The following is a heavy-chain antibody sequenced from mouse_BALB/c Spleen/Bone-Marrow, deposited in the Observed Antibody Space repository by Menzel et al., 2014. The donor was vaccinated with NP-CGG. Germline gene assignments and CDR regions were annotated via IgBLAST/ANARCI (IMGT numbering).Heavy chain of an antibody. CDR2: INPYNDGT. CDR3: ARGGRYDGAWFAY. D-gene: IGHD2-14*01. J-gene: IGHJ3*01. Sequence: EVQLQQPGPELVKPGASVKMSCKASGYTFTSYVMHWVKQKPGQGLEWIGYINPYNDGTKYNEKFKGKATLTSDKSSSTAYMELSSLTSEDSAVYYCARGGRYDGAWFAYWGQGTLVTVSA. V-gene: IGHV1-14*01. CDR1: GYTFTSYV.